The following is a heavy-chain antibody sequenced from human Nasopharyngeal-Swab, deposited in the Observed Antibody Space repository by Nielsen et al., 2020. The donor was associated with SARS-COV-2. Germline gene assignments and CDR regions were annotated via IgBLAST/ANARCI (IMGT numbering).Heavy chain of an antibody. D-gene: IGHD3-3*01. CDR3: ARDLYSGTKPRFWSGYYGYYYGMDV. Sequence: WVRQAPGQGLEWMGWINTNTGNPTYAQDFTGRFVFSLDTSVSTAYLQISSLKTEDTAVYYCARDLYSGTKPRFWSGYYGYYYGMDVWGQGTTVTVSS. CDR2: INTNTGNP. V-gene: IGHV7-4-1*02. J-gene: IGHJ6*02.